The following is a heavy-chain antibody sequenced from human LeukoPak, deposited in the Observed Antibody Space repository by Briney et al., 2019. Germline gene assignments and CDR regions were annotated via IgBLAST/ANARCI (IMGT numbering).Heavy chain of an antibody. CDR2: ISRSGDSL. CDR1: GFPFRDYY. Sequence: GGSLRLSCAASGFPFRDYYMTWIRQAPGKGLEWISYISRSGDSLYYAESVEGRFTISRDNAKNSLFLQMNSLRADDTAVYYCARDSYYDSSLRWFDPWGQGTLVTVSS. J-gene: IGHJ5*02. D-gene: IGHD3-22*01. V-gene: IGHV3-11*01. CDR3: ARDSYYDSSLRWFDP.